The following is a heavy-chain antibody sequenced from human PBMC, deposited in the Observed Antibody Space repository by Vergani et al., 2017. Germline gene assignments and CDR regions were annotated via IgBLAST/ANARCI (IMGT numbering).Heavy chain of an antibody. CDR1: GFSFSDHY. J-gene: IGHJ3*02. CDR3: ARDHRDYNNYPGTFDI. V-gene: IGHV3-11*01. Sequence: VLLVESGGGLVQPGGSLRLSCAASGFSFSDHYMTWIRQAPGKGLDWVSYISNSGNTIEYADSVKGRFSISRDNAKSSLFLQMDSLRAEDTAVYYCARDHRDYNNYPGTFDIWGKGSMVTVSS. D-gene: IGHD5-24*01. CDR2: ISNSGNTI.